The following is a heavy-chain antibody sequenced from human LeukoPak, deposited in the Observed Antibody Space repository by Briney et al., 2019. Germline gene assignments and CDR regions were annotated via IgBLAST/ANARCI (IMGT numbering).Heavy chain of an antibody. V-gene: IGHV1-69*05. CDR1: GGTFSSYA. D-gene: IGHD3-10*01. CDR2: IIPIFGTA. Sequence: SVKVSCKASGGTFSSYAISWVRQAPGQGLEWMGGIIPIFGTANYAQKFQGRVTMTRDMSTSTVYMELSSLRSEDTAVYYCARDGYYGSGSYYKRGWFDPWGQGTLVTVSS. J-gene: IGHJ5*02. CDR3: ARDGYYGSGSYYKRGWFDP.